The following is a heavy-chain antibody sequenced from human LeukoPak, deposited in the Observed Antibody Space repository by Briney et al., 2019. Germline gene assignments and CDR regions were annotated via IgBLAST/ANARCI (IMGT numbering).Heavy chain of an antibody. J-gene: IGHJ4*02. V-gene: IGHV1-69*05. CDR1: GGTFSSYA. D-gene: IGHD6-19*01. CDR2: IIPIFGTA. Sequence: EASVTVSCKASGGTFSSYAISWVRQAPGQGLEWMGGIIPIFGTANYAQKFQGRVTITTDESTSTAYMELSSLRSEDTAVYYCARERLSSGWYYFDYWGQGTLVTVSS. CDR3: ARERLSSGWYYFDY.